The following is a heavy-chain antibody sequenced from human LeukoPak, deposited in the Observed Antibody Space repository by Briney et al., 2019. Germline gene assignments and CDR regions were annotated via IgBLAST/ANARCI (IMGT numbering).Heavy chain of an antibody. J-gene: IGHJ4*02. D-gene: IGHD3-22*01. V-gene: IGHV1-46*01. Sequence: ASVKVSCKAFGYTFTSNYMHWVRQAPGQGLEWMGIINPSGGSTSYAQKFQGRVTMTRDTSISTAYMELSRLRSDDTAVYYCARGRLLRITMIVVYDYWGQGTLVTVSS. CDR1: GYTFTSNY. CDR3: ARGRLLRITMIVVYDY. CDR2: INPSGGST.